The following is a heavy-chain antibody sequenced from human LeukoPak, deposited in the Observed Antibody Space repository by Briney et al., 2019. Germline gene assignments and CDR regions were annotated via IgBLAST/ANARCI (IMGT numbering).Heavy chain of an antibody. J-gene: IGHJ4*02. CDR1: GFTFSSYS. Sequence: GGSLRLSCAASGFTFSSYSMNWVRQAPGKGLEWVSSITSSSMYIYYADSMKGRFTISRDNAKSSLYLQMNSLRAEDTAVYFCAGGEGWYFDYWGQGTLVTVSS. V-gene: IGHV3-21*01. D-gene: IGHD6-19*01. CDR3: AGGEGWYFDY. CDR2: ITSSSMYI.